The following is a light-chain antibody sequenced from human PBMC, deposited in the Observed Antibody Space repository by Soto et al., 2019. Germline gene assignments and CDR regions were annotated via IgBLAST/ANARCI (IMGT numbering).Light chain of an antibody. CDR1: SSDVGGYNY. Sequence: QSVLTQPASVSRSPGQSITISCTGTSSDVGGYNYVSWYQQHPGKAPKLMIYEVSNRPSGVSFRFSGSKSGNTASLTISGLQAEDEADYYCSSYTSRTTDVFGTATKVTVL. J-gene: IGLJ1*01. V-gene: IGLV2-14*01. CDR3: SSYTSRTTDV. CDR2: EVS.